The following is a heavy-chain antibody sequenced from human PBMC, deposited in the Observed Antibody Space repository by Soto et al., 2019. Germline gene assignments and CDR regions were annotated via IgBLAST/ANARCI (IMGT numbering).Heavy chain of an antibody. J-gene: IGHJ4*02. D-gene: IGHD2-2*01. CDR3: ARDVRYSSTGDY. CDR1: GYTFTRYG. Sequence: QVQLVQSGAEVKKPGASVKVSCKASGYTFTRYGINWVRQAPGQGLEWMGWISAYNGNTNYAQKLQGRVTMTTDRSTSTGYMEMRSLRSDEPAVYYCARDVRYSSTGDYWGKGTLVTVSS. V-gene: IGHV1-18*01. CDR2: ISAYNGNT.